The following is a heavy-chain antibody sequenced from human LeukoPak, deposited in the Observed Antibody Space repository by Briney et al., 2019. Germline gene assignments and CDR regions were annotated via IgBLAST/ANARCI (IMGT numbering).Heavy chain of an antibody. CDR2: INPNSGDT. Sequence: GASVKVSCKASGYTFTGHYMHWVRQAPGQGPEWMGWINPNSGDTNYAQKFQGRVTLTRDASIGTAYMEVNRLTYDDTAIYYCAGDVYTSGLRYFDLWGHGTLVTVPS. D-gene: IGHD6-19*01. CDR3: AGDVYTSGLRYFDL. V-gene: IGHV1-2*02. J-gene: IGHJ2*01. CDR1: GYTFTGHY.